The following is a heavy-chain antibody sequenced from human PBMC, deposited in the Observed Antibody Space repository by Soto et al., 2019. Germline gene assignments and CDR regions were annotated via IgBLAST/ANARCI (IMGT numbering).Heavy chain of an antibody. J-gene: IGHJ6*02. CDR1: GFSFGRYA. V-gene: IGHV3-30-3*01. CDR2: IPYDGGNR. CDR3: AREYLDYGPDV. Sequence: GGSLRLSCAASGFSFGRYAMRWVRQAPGKGLEWVASIPYDGGNRKYADSVKGRFTISRDNAKDMLYLHMSSLGPDDTSVYYCAREYLDYGPDVWGQGTSVTVS.